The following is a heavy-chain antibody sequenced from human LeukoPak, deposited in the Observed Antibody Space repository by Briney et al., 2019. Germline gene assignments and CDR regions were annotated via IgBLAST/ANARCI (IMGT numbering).Heavy chain of an antibody. V-gene: IGHV1-18*01. CDR3: ARVPATVEYYYYYYYMDV. Sequence: GASVKVSCKASGYTFTSYGISWVRQAPGQGLEWMGWISAYNGNTNYAQKLQGRVTMTTDTSTSTAYMELRSLRSDDTAVYYCARVPATVEYYYYYYYMDVWGKGTTVTVSS. CDR2: ISAYNGNT. CDR1: GYTFTSYG. J-gene: IGHJ6*03. D-gene: IGHD4-23*01.